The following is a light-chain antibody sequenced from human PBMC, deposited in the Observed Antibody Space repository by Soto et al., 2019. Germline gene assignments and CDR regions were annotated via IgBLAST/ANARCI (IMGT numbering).Light chain of an antibody. CDR2: WAS. CDR1: QSVLYSSNNKNY. V-gene: IGKV4-1*01. J-gene: IGKJ4*01. CDR3: QQYYSTPLT. Sequence: DIVMTQSPDSLAVSLGERATINCKCSQSVLYSSNNKNYLAWYQQKPGQPPKLLIYWASNRESGVPDRFSGSGSGTDFTLSISSLQAEDVAFYYCQQYYSTPLTFGGGTKVEIK.